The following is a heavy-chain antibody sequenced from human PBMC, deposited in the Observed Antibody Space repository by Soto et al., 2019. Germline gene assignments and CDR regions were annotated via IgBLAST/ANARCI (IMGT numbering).Heavy chain of an antibody. V-gene: IGHV2-70*01. Sequence: SGPTLLNPTQTLTLTCTFSGFSLSTSGMCVSWIRQPPGKALEWLALIDWDDDKYYSTSLKTRLTISKDTSKNQVVLTMTNMDPVDTATYYCARIREGGSYGYYFDYWGQGTLVTVSS. CDR3: ARIREGGSYGYYFDY. J-gene: IGHJ4*02. D-gene: IGHD1-26*01. CDR1: GFSLSTSGMC. CDR2: IDWDDDK.